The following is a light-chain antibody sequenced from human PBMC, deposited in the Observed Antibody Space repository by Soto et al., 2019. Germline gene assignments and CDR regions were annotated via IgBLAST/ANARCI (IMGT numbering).Light chain of an antibody. CDR1: ISNLGSNF. CDR2: RND. Sequence: QSVLTQPPSASGTPGQRVTISCSGSISNLGSNFVFWYQHLPGAAPKLLISRNDQRPSGVPDRFSGSKSGTSASLAISGLRSEDEADYHCAAWDDSLRGVVFGGGTKLTVL. CDR3: AAWDDSLRGVV. J-gene: IGLJ3*02. V-gene: IGLV1-47*01.